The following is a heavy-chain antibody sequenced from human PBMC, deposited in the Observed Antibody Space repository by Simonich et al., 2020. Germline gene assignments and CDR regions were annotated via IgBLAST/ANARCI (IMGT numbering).Heavy chain of an antibody. J-gene: IGHJ4*02. CDR2: IWYDGSNK. D-gene: IGHD2-15*01. CDR3: ARDRYCSGGSCYYFDY. V-gene: IGHV3-33*01. Sequence: QVQLVESGGGVVQPGRSLRLSCAASGFTFSSYGMHWVRQAQGKGREWVAVIWYDGSNKYYAESVKGRFTISRDNSKNTLYLQMNSLRAEDTAVYYCARDRYCSGGSCYYFDYWGQGTLVTVSS. CDR1: GFTFSSYG.